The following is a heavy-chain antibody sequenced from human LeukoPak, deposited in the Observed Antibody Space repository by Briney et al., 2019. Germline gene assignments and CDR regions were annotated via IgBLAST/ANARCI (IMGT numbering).Heavy chain of an antibody. CDR3: ATSDDSSGSD. CDR2: INLDGSVI. D-gene: IGHD3-22*01. Sequence: GGSLRLSCAASGFTFSGYWVSWVCQAPGKWLEWVANINLDGSVIHYVDSAKGRFTISRDNAKNSLYLQMNYLRAEDTAFYYCATSDDSSGSDWGQGTLVTVSS. V-gene: IGHV3-7*01. CDR1: GFTFSGYW. J-gene: IGHJ4*02.